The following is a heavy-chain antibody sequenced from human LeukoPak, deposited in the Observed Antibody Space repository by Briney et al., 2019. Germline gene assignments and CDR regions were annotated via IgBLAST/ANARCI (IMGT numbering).Heavy chain of an antibody. CDR3: ARDLRNIVVVPAAQGQYYYYYYMDV. Sequence: SETLSLTCAVYGGSFSGYYWSWIRQPPGKGLEWIGEINHSGSTNYNPSLKSRVTISVDTSKNQFSLKLSSVTAADTAVYYCARDLRNIVVVPAAQGQYYYYYYMDVWGKGTTVTVSS. D-gene: IGHD2-2*01. CDR2: INHSGST. CDR1: GGSFSGYY. V-gene: IGHV4-34*01. J-gene: IGHJ6*03.